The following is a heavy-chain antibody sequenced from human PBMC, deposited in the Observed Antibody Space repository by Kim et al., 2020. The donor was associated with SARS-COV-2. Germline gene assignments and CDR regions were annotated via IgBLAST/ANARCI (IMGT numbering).Heavy chain of an antibody. CDR1: GYTFTSYD. D-gene: IGHD4-17*01. CDR2: MNPNSGNT. V-gene: IGHV1-8*01. J-gene: IGHJ3*02. Sequence: ASVKVSCKASGYTFTSYDINWVRQATGQGLEWMGWMNPNSGNTGYAQKFQGRVTMTRNTSISTAYMELSSLRSEDTAVYYCARGRLPSTGRPRHDAFDIWGQGTMVTVSS. CDR3: ARGRLPSTGRPRHDAFDI.